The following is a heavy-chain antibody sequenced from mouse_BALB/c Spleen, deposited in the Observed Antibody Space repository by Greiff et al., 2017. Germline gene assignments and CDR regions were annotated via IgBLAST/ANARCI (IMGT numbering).Heavy chain of an antibody. CDR3: AQTARATFAY. CDR2: ISYSGST. J-gene: IGHJ3*01. D-gene: IGHD3-2*01. CDR1: GYSITSDYA. V-gene: IGHV3-2*02. Sequence: VQLKESGPGLVKPSQSLSLTCTVTGYSITSDYAWNWIRQFPGNKLEWMGYISYSGSTSYNPSLKSRISITRDTSKNQFFLQLNSVTTEDTATYYCAQTARATFAYWGQGTLVTVSA.